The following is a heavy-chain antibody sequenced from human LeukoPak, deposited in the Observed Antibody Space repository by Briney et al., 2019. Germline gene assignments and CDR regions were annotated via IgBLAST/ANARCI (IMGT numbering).Heavy chain of an antibody. V-gene: IGHV4-31*03. J-gene: IGHJ4*02. Sequence: SQTLSLTCTVSGGSISSGGYFWSWIRQHPGKGLEWIGYIYYSGSTYYNPSLNSRVSISLDTSKNQFSLKLNSVTAADTAVYYCARSIAAAGPDYWGQGTLVTVSS. D-gene: IGHD6-13*01. CDR2: IYYSGST. CDR3: ARSIAAAGPDY. CDR1: GGSISSGGYF.